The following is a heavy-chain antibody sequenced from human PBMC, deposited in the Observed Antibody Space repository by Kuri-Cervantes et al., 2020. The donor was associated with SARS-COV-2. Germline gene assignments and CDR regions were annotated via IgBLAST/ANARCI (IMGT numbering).Heavy chain of an antibody. CDR3: AKGSIAVAGTRGPSDY. CDR2: ISSSSSYI. V-gene: IGHV3-21*04. CDR1: GFTFSSYS. J-gene: IGHJ4*02. D-gene: IGHD6-19*01. Sequence: GESLKISCAASGFTFSSYSMNWVRQAPGKGLEWVSSISSSSSYIYYADYVKGRFTISRDNSKNTLYLQMNSLRAEDTAVYYCAKGSIAVAGTRGPSDYWGQGTLVTVSS.